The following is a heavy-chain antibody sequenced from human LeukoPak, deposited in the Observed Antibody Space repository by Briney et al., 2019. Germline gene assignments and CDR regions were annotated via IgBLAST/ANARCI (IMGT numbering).Heavy chain of an antibody. Sequence: PGRSLRLSCTASGFNFGDYAMSWVRQAPGKGLEWVAFIRYDGSNKYYADSVKGRFTISRDNSKNTLYLQMNSLRAEDTAVYYCSSLAGAFDIWGQGTMVTVSS. CDR1: GFNFGDYA. D-gene: IGHD3-10*01. CDR2: IRYDGSNK. J-gene: IGHJ3*02. V-gene: IGHV3-30*02. CDR3: SSLAGAFDI.